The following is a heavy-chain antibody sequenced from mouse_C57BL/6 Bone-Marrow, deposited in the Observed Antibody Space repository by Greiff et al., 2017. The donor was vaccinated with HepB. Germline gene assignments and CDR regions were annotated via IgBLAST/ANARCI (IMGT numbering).Heavy chain of an antibody. V-gene: IGHV5-16*01. CDR2: INYDGSST. J-gene: IGHJ4*01. CDR1: GFTFSDYY. Sequence: EVMLVESEGGLVQPGSSMKLSCTASGFTFSDYYMAWVRQVPEKGLEWVANINYDGSSTYYLDSLKSRFIISRDNAKNILYLQMSSLKSEDTATYYCAREHYYAMDYWGQGTSVTVSS. CDR3: AREHYYAMDY.